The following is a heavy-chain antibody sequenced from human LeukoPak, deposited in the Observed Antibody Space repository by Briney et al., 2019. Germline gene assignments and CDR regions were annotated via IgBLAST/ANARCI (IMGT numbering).Heavy chain of an antibody. CDR2: ISAYNGNT. CDR1: GGTFSSYA. J-gene: IGHJ4*02. D-gene: IGHD4-17*01. CDR3: AREVHDYGDYSFDY. Sequence: ASVKVSCKASGGTFSSYAISWVRQAPGQGLEWMGLISAYNGNTNYAQKLQGRVTMTTDTSTSTAYMELRSLRSDDTAVYYCAREVHDYGDYSFDYWGQGTLVTVSS. V-gene: IGHV1-18*01.